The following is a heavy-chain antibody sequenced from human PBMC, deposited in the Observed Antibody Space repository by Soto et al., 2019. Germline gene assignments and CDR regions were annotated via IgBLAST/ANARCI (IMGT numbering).Heavy chain of an antibody. CDR3: ARGGDIFRFLENFDY. J-gene: IGHJ4*02. CDR1: GFTFSSYW. D-gene: IGHD3-3*01. CDR2: IKQDGSEK. V-gene: IGHV3-7*03. Sequence: GGSLRLSCAASGFTFSSYWMSWVRQAPGKGLEWVANIKQDGSEKYYVDSVKGRFTISRDNAKNSLYLQMNSLRAEDTAAYYCARGGDIFRFLENFDYWGQGTLVTVSS.